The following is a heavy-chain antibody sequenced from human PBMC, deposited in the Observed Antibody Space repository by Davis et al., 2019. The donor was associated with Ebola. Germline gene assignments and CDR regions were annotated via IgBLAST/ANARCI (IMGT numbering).Heavy chain of an antibody. J-gene: IGHJ4*02. CDR2: MYRGGST. Sequence: PGGSLRLSCAASGFTVSSHYMSWVRQAPGKGLDWVSVMYRGGSTDYAESVKGRFSISRDSTSNTLYLQMNGLRAEDTAVYYCARSSYQPDYWGQGTLVTVSS. V-gene: IGHV3-53*01. CDR3: ARSSYQPDY. CDR1: GFTVSSHY. D-gene: IGHD2-2*01.